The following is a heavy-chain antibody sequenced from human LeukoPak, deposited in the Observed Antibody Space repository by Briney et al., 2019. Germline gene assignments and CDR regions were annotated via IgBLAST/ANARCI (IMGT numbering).Heavy chain of an antibody. V-gene: IGHV3-7*01. CDR3: ARGRYCSSTRCYFDY. CDR1: GFTFSGYW. D-gene: IGHD2-2*01. J-gene: IGHJ4*02. Sequence: GGSLRLSCAASGFTFSGYWMSWVRQAPGKGLEWVANIKQDESEKYYVDSVKGRFTISRDNAKNSLYLQMNSLRAEDTAVYYCARGRYCSSTRCYFDYWGQGNLVTVSS. CDR2: IKQDESEK.